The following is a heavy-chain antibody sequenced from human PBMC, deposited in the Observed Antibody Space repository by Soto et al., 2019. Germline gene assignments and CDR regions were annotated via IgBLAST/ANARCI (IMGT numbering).Heavy chain of an antibody. Sequence: GSLRLSCAASGFTFGSYWNCIRQSPGKGLEWIGYIYYSGSTNYNSSPKSRLSISIDTPRNQFSLKLTSVTAADTAVYYCARESSLLLPDSGKKIDPWGQGILVTVSS. D-gene: IGHD3-10*01. CDR2: IYYSGST. J-gene: IGHJ5*01. CDR3: ARESSLLLPDSGKKIDP. CDR1: GFTFGSY. V-gene: IGHV4-59*01.